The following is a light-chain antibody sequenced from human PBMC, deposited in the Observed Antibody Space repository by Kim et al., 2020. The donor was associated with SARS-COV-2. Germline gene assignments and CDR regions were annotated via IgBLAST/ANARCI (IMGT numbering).Light chain of an antibody. J-gene: IGKJ1*01. V-gene: IGKV3-15*01. CDR3: QKYNNWPRT. CDR2: SEY. Sequence: FRGERATPHCGAIQSVWSNFEWGKQKPRQAPRHLFYSEYTRATGIPARFRGRGSRTEFTLTISGLQSEEFAVYYCQKYNNWPRTFGQGTKGEIK. CDR1: QSVWSN.